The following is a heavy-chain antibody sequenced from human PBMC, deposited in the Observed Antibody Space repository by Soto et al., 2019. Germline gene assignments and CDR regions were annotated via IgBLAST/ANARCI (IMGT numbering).Heavy chain of an antibody. CDR2: IIPIFGTA. D-gene: IGHD3-3*01. V-gene: IGHV1-69*13. Sequence: SVKVSCKASGGTFSSYAISWVRQAPGQGLEWMGGIIPIFGTANYAQKFQGRVTITADESTSTAYMELSSLRSEDTAVHYCATRPHLEWLLRPRGFDPWGQGTLVTVSS. CDR1: GGTFSSYA. CDR3: ATRPHLEWLLRPRGFDP. J-gene: IGHJ5*02.